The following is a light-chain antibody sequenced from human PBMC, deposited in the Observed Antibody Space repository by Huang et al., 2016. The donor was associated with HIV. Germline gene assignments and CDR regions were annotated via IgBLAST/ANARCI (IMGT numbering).Light chain of an antibody. J-gene: IGKJ2*01. CDR3: MQALQTPDT. CDR2: LGS. Sequence: DIVMTQSPLSLPVTPGEPASISCRASQSLLHSNGYNYLDWYLQKPGQSPQLVIYLGSNRASGVPDRFSGSGSSTDCTLKISRVEAEDVGVYYCMQALQTPDTFGQGTKLEIK. CDR1: QSLLHSNGYNY. V-gene: IGKV2-28*01.